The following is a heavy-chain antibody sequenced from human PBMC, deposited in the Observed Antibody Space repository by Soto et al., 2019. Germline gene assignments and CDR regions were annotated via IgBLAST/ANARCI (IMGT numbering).Heavy chain of an antibody. D-gene: IGHD2-21*02. CDR1: GGSISSYY. J-gene: IGHJ4*02. Sequence: TLSLTCTVSGGSISSYYWSWIRQPPGKGLEWIGYIYYSGSTNYNPSLKSRVTISVDTSKNQFSLKLSSVTAADTAVYYCAREGDLFDYWGQGTLVTVSS. CDR3: AREGDLFDY. V-gene: IGHV4-59*01. CDR2: IYYSGST.